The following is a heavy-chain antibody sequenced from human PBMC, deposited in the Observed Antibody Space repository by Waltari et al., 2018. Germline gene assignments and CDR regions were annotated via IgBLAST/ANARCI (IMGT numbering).Heavy chain of an antibody. CDR3: ARRAAAALLLDY. CDR2: MYPSDDSA. CDR1: GYTFPTSY. J-gene: IGHJ4*02. V-gene: IGHV1-46*01. Sequence: QVQLVQSGAEVRKPGASVKVSCQASGYTFPTSYLDWMRKAPGQGLEWMGVMYPSDDSATYAQTFQGRVTFTKDTSTSTFYMQLSSVTSEDTAVYYCARRAAAALLLDYWGQGTLVTVSS. D-gene: IGHD6-13*01.